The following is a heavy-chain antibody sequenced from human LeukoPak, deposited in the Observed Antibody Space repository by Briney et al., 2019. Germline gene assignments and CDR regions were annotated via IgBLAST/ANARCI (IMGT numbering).Heavy chain of an antibody. CDR3: AKDSEYQLPMAGDVAFDI. CDR1: GFTFSDYY. CDR2: ISSSGSTI. J-gene: IGHJ3*02. Sequence: PGGSLRLSCAASGFTFSDYYMSWIRQAPGKGLEWVSYISSSGSTIYYADSVKGRFTISRDNSKNTLYLQMNSLRAEDTAVYYCAKDSEYQLPMAGDVAFDIWGQGTMVTVSS. D-gene: IGHD2-2*01. V-gene: IGHV3-11*04.